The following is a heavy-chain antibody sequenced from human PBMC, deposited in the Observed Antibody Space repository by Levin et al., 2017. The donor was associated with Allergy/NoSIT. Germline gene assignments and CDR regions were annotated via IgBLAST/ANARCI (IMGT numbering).Heavy chain of an antibody. J-gene: IGHJ4*02. CDR1: GFTFSSYA. V-gene: IGHV3-23*01. CDR3: AKYNGITGTTGAAHCDS. D-gene: IGHD1-20*01. Sequence: GESLKISCAASGFTFSSYAMTWVRQAPGKGLEWVSSISAGGGSTYYADSVKGRFTISRDNSKDTLSLQINSLRADDTALYYCAKYNGITGTTGAAHCDSWGQGTLVTGSS. CDR2: ISAGGGST.